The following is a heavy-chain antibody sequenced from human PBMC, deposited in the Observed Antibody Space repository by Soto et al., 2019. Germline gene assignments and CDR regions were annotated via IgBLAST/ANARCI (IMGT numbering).Heavy chain of an antibody. D-gene: IGHD3-10*01. CDR3: AGTGIDYYYYGMDV. CDR1: GGSISSYY. Sequence: SETLSLTCTVSGGSISSYYWSWIRQPPGKGLEWIGYIYYSGSTNYNPSLKSRVTISVDTSKNQFSLKLSSVTAADTAVYYCAGTGIDYYYYGMDVWGQGTTVTVSS. V-gene: IGHV4-59*01. J-gene: IGHJ6*02. CDR2: IYYSGST.